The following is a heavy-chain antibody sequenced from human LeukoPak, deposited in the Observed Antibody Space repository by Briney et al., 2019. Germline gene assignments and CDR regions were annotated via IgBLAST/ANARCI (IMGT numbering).Heavy chain of an antibody. Sequence: SETLSLTCAVYGGSFSGYYWNWIRQPPGKGLEWIGEINHSGSTNYNPSLKSRVTISVDTSKNQFSLKVNSVTAADTAVYYCARHIDREAYYYGMDVWGQGTTVTVSS. CDR3: ARHIDREAYYYGMDV. CDR1: GGSFSGYY. D-gene: IGHD2-21*01. CDR2: INHSGST. V-gene: IGHV4-34*01. J-gene: IGHJ6*02.